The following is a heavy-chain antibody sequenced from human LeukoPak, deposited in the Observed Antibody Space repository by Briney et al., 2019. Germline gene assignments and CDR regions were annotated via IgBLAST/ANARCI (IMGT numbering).Heavy chain of an antibody. CDR2: ISAYNGNT. CDR3: ARGPRALSTDYYNYYMDV. Sequence: ASVKVSCKASGYTLSDYGISWVRQAPGQGLQWMGWISAYNGNTNYTQKFQGRVTMTTDTSTSTAYMELRSLRSDDTAVYFCARGPRALSTDYYNYYMDVWGKGTTVTVSS. V-gene: IGHV1-18*01. J-gene: IGHJ6*03. CDR1: GYTLSDYG.